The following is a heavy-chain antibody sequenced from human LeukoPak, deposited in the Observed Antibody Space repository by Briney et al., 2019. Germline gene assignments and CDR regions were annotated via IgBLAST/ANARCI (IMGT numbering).Heavy chain of an antibody. CDR2: IYYSGST. D-gene: IGHD3-22*01. V-gene: IGHV4-59*12. J-gene: IGHJ3*02. Sequence: SETLSLTCIVSGGSISSYYWSWIRQPPGKGLEWIGYIYYSGSTNYNPSLKSRVTISVDTSKNQFSLKLSSVTAADTAVYYCARPPTYYYDSSGQRKAFDIWGQGTMVTVSS. CDR1: GGSISSYY. CDR3: ARPPTYYYDSSGQRKAFDI.